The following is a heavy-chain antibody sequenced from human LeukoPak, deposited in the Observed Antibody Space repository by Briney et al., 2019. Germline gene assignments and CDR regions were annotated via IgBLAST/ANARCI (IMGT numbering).Heavy chain of an antibody. Sequence: SETLSLTCTVSGGSISSYYWSWIRQPPGKGLEWIGYIYYSGSTNYNPSLKSRVTISVDTSKNQFSLKLSSVTAADTAVYYCARASGTVVKGKYFQHWGQGTLVTVSS. CDR3: ARASGTVVKGKYFQH. CDR1: GGSISSYY. D-gene: IGHD4-23*01. V-gene: IGHV4-59*12. J-gene: IGHJ1*01. CDR2: IYYSGST.